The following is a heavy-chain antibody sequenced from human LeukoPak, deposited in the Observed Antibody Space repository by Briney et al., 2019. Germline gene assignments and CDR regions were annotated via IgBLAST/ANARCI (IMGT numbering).Heavy chain of an antibody. D-gene: IGHD3-9*01. V-gene: IGHV3-48*01. CDR2: ISSSSGTI. Sequence: GVSLRLSCAASGFTFSTYSMNWVRQAPGKGLEWVSYISSSSGTIYYADSVKGRFTISRDNAENSMYLLMKSLRAEDTAVYYCVRGYYDIVTAYFALYYYGMDVWGQGTTVTVSS. CDR3: VRGYYDIVTAYFALYYYGMDV. CDR1: GFTFSTYS. J-gene: IGHJ6*02.